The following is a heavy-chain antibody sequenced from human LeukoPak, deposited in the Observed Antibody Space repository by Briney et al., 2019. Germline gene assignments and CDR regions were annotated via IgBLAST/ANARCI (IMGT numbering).Heavy chain of an antibody. CDR2: MNHSGRT. J-gene: IGHJ3*02. CDR3: ARSDYSGSGTYTEFDAFDI. Sequence: SETLSLTCAVYNGSFSGYYWSWIRQPPGKGLEWIGEMNHSGRTNYNPSLKSRVTISVDTSKNQFSLKLSSVTAANSAVYYCARSDYSGSGTYTEFDAFDIWGQGPMVTVSS. V-gene: IGHV4-34*01. D-gene: IGHD3-10*01. CDR1: NGSFSGYY.